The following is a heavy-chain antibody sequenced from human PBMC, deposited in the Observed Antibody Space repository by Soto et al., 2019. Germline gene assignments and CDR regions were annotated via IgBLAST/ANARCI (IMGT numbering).Heavy chain of an antibody. CDR3: VRDKAPARGYSYGTDY. CDR1: GFTFSSYV. V-gene: IGHV3-33*01. D-gene: IGHD5-18*01. Sequence: GGSLRLSCAASGFTFSSYVMHWVRQAPGKGLEWVAVIWYDGSNKYYADSVKGRFTISRDNSKNTLYLQMNSLRAEDTAVYYCVRDKAPARGYSYGTDYWGQGTLVTVSS. J-gene: IGHJ4*02. CDR2: IWYDGSNK.